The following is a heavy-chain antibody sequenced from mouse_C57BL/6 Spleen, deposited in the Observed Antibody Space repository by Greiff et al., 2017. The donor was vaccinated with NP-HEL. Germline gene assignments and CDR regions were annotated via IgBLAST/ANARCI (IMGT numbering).Heavy chain of an antibody. CDR2: IDPENGDT. J-gene: IGHJ2*01. D-gene: IGHD2-1*01. CDR1: GFNIKDDY. V-gene: IGHV14-4*01. CDR3: TTSGNYN. Sequence: EVQLQQSGAELVRPGASVKLSCTASGFNIKDDYMHWVKQRPEQGLEWIGWIDPENGDTEYASKFQGKATITADTSSNTAYLQLSSLTSEDTAVYYRTTSGNYNWGQGTTLTVSS.